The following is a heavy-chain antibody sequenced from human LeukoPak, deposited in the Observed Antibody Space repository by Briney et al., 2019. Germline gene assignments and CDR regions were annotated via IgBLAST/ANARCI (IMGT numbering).Heavy chain of an antibody. J-gene: IGHJ3*02. CDR2: IYYSGST. V-gene: IGHV4-39*01. CDR1: GGSISSSSYY. Sequence: SETLSLTCTVSGGSISSSSYYWGWIRQPPGKGLEWIRSIYYSGSTCYNPSLKSRVTISVDTSKNQFSLKLSSVTAADTAVYYCARGSSSSEDAFDIWGQGTMVTVSS. D-gene: IGHD6-6*01. CDR3: ARGSSSSEDAFDI.